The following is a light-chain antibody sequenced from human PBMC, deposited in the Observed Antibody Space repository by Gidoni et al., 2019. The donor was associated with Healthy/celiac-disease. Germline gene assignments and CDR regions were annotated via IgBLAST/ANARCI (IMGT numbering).Light chain of an antibody. V-gene: IGLV3-1*01. CDR1: KLGDKY. CDR2: QDS. J-gene: IGLJ2*01. Sequence: SYELTQPPSVSVSPGQTPSITCSGDKLGDKYACWYQQKQGQSPVLVIYQDSKRPSGIPERFSGSNPGNTATLTISWTQAMDEADYYCQAWDSSTVVFGGGTKLTVL. CDR3: QAWDSSTVV.